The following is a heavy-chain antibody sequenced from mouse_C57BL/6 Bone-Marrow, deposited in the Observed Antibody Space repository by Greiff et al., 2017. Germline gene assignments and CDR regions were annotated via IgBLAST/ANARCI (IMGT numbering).Heavy chain of an antibody. J-gene: IGHJ3*01. CDR2: IYPRSGNT. V-gene: IGHV1-81*01. CDR1: GYTFTSYG. Sequence: VKLMESGAELARPGASVKLSCKASGYTFTSYGISWVKQRTGQGLEWIGEIYPRSGNTYYNEKFKGKATLTADKSSSTAYMELRSLTSEDSAVYFCARTDCSWFAYWGQGTLVTVSA. CDR3: ARTDCSWFAY.